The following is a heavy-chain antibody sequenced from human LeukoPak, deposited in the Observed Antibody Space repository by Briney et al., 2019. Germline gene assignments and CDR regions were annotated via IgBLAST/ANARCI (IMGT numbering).Heavy chain of an antibody. CDR3: AKVKIVGADYYYYGMDV. V-gene: IGHV3-23*01. CDR1: GFTFSNFA. J-gene: IGHJ6*02. CDR2: ISGSGGST. D-gene: IGHD1-26*01. Sequence: PGGSLRLSCAASGFTFSNFAISWVRQAPGRGLEWVSGISGSGGSTYYADSVKGRFTISRDDSKNTLNLQMNSLRAEDTAVYHCAKVKIVGADYYYYGMDVWGQGATVTVSS.